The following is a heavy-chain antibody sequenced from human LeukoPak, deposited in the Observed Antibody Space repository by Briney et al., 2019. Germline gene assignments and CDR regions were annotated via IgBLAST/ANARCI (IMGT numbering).Heavy chain of an antibody. J-gene: IGHJ4*02. CDR2: IYPRDGST. CDR1: GYSFTSDY. Sequence: ASVKVSCKVSGYSFTSDYIHWVRQAPGQGLEWMGMIYPRDGSTSYAQRFQDRVTVTRDTSTSTVHMELSGLRSEDTAVYYCARDQEGFDYWGQGTLVTVSS. CDR3: ARDQEGFDY. V-gene: IGHV1-46*01.